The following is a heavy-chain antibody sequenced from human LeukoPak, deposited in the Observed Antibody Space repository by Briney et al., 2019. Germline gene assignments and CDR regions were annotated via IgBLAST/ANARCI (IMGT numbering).Heavy chain of an antibody. Sequence: SQTLSLTCAVSGGSISSGGYSWSWLRQPPGKGLEWIGYIYHSGSTYYNPSLKSRVTISVDTSKNQFSLKLSSVTAADTAVYYCARLTSSSSGSSFDFWGQGTLVTVSS. CDR1: GGSISSGGYS. CDR2: IYHSGST. V-gene: IGHV4-30-2*01. D-gene: IGHD6-13*01. J-gene: IGHJ4*02. CDR3: ARLTSSSSGSSFDF.